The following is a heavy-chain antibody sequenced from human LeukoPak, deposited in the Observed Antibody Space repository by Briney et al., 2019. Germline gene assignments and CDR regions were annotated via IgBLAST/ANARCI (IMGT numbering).Heavy chain of an antibody. J-gene: IGHJ6*02. Sequence: PGGSLRLSCAAPGFTFSSYAMSWVRQAPGEGLEWVSAISGSGGSTYYADSVKGRFTISRDNSKNTLYLQMNSLRAEDTAVYYCAKDLGLEWFPDYYYYGMDVWGQGTTVTVSS. CDR2: ISGSGGST. D-gene: IGHD3-3*01. CDR1: GFTFSSYA. CDR3: AKDLGLEWFPDYYYYGMDV. V-gene: IGHV3-23*01.